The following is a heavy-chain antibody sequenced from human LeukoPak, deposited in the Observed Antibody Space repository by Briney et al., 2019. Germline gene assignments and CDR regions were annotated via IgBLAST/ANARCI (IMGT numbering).Heavy chain of an antibody. Sequence: PGGSLRLSCAASGFTFSNYAMSWVRQAPGKGLEWVSAVSGSGGTTYYADSVKGRFTISRDNSKNTLYLQMNSLRAEDTAVYYCAKNGGDFRGTLDYWGQGTLVTVSS. V-gene: IGHV3-23*01. D-gene: IGHD3-10*01. CDR2: VSGSGGTT. CDR3: AKNGGDFRGTLDY. CDR1: GFTFSNYA. J-gene: IGHJ4*02.